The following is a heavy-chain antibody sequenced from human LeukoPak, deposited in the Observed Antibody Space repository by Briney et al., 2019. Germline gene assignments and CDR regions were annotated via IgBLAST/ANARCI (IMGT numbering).Heavy chain of an antibody. Sequence: GGSLRLSCAASGFTVSTNYITWVRQAPGKGLEWVSVIYSDGTTYYADSMKGRFTISRDNSKNTLYLQMNSLKTEDTAVYYCSTRIYDNLTGPPDAFDIWGQGTMVTVSS. D-gene: IGHD3-9*01. V-gene: IGHV3-66*04. J-gene: IGHJ3*02. CDR3: STRIYDNLTGPPDAFDI. CDR1: GFTVSTNY. CDR2: IYSDGTT.